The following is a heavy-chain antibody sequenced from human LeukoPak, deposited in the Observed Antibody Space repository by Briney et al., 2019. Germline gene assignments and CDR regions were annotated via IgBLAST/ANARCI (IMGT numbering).Heavy chain of an antibody. CDR1: GFTFDDYA. CDR3: GKVIGDYDILTGGAFDY. V-gene: IGHV3-43*02. J-gene: IGHJ4*02. CDR2: ISGDGGST. Sequence: PGGSLRLSCAASGFTFDDYAMHWVRQAPGKGLEWVSLISGDGGSTYYADSVKGRFTISRDNSKNTLYLQMNSLRAEDTAVYYCGKVIGDYDILTGGAFDYWGQGTLVTVSS. D-gene: IGHD3-9*01.